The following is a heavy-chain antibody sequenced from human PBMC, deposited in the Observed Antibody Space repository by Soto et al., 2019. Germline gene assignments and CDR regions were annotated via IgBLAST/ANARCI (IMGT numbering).Heavy chain of an antibody. CDR1: GFTFSSYA. CDR3: AKATYYYDSSGYYHLFYYFDY. J-gene: IGHJ4*02. Sequence: GGSLRLSCAASGFTFSSYAMSWVRQAPGKGLEWVSAISGSGGSTYYADSVKDRFTISRDNSKNTLYLQMNSLRAEDTAVYYCAKATYYYDSSGYYHLFYYFDYWGQGTLVTVSS. D-gene: IGHD3-22*01. CDR2: ISGSGGST. V-gene: IGHV3-23*01.